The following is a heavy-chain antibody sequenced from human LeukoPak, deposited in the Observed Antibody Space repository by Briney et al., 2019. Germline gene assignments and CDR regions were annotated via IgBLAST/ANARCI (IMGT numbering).Heavy chain of an antibody. CDR1: GGSISSSSYY. Sequence: SETLSLTCTVSGGSISSSSYYWGWIRQPPGKGLEWTGSIYYSGSTYYNPSLKSRVTISVDTSKNQFSLKLSSVTAADTAVYYCARDCTNGVCLADYWGQGTLVTVSS. D-gene: IGHD2-8*01. V-gene: IGHV4-39*02. CDR3: ARDCTNGVCLADY. J-gene: IGHJ4*02. CDR2: IYYSGST.